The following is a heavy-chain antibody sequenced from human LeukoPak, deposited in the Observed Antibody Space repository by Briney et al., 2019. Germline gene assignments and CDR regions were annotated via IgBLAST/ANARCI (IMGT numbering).Heavy chain of an antibody. CDR2: IYYSGST. J-gene: IGHJ3*02. V-gene: IGHV4-59*01. Sequence: RPSETLSLTCTVSGGSITNYYWTWIRQPPGKELEWIGFIYYSGSTNYSPSLKSRVTISVDTSKNQFSLKLSSVTAADTAIYYCARGESGNHAGFFDIWGQGTMVTVSS. CDR1: GGSITNYY. CDR3: ARGESGNHAGFFDI. D-gene: IGHD1-14*01.